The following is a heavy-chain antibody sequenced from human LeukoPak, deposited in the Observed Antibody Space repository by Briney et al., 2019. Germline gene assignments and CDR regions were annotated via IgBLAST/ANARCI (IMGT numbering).Heavy chain of an antibody. D-gene: IGHD1-1*01. CDR1: GDSISSSSSY. V-gene: IGHV4-39*01. CDR3: ARGDKEHWMAHPFDL. J-gene: IGHJ4*02. CDR2: IYPGGST. Sequence: TTSETLSLTCTVSGDSISSSSSYWGWIRQPPGKGLEWIGSIYPGGSTYYAPSLKSRVSISMDKSRRQFSLKLNSVTAGDTAFYFCARGDKEHWMAHPFDLWGQGTLVTVSS.